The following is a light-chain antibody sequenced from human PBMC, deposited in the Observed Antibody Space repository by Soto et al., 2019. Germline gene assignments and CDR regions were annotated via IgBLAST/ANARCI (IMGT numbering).Light chain of an antibody. J-gene: IGKJ4*01. CDR2: TAS. CDR3: HKYGPSPLT. Sequence: EIVLTQSPGTLSFSPGARATLSCRASQSVASSFIAWFQQKPGQPPRLLIYTASSRAPGIPDRFTASGSGTDFTLTISRLEPEDFAVYYCHKYGPSPLTFGGGTKVDI. CDR1: QSVASSF. V-gene: IGKV3-20*01.